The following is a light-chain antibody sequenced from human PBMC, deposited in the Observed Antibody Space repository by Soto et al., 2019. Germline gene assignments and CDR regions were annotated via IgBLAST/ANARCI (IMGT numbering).Light chain of an antibody. V-gene: IGLV1-40*01. J-gene: IGLJ1*01. CDR2: GNT. Sequence: QSVLTQPPSVSGAPGQRVTISCTGSSSNIGSTYDVQWYQQLPGTAPKLLIHGNTDRPSGVPDRFSGSKSGTSASLAITGLQADDEADYYCQCYDDSLSVYYVFGTGTKVTVL. CDR3: QCYDDSLSVYYV. CDR1: SSNIGSTYD.